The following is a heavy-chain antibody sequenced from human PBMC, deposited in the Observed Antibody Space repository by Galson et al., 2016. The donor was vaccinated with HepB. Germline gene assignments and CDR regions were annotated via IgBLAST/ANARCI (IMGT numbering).Heavy chain of an antibody. CDR2: INWNGGST. CDR3: AGESTYCSGTTCYWYYDY. J-gene: IGHJ4*02. CDR1: GFTFDDYG. V-gene: IGHV3-20*04. Sequence: SLRLSCAASGFTFDDYGMSWVRQAPGKGLEWVSGINWNGGSTSYADSVKGRFTISRDNAKNSLYLQMNSLRAEDTAFYYCAGESTYCSGTTCYWYYDYRGQGTLVTVSS. D-gene: IGHD2-2*01.